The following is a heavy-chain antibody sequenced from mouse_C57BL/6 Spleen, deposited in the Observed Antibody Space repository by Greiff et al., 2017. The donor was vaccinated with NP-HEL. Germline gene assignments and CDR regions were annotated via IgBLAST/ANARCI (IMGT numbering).Heavy chain of an antibody. Sequence: QVQLQQSGAELARPGASVKMSCKASGYTFTSYTMHWVKQRPGQGLEWIGYINPSSGYTKYNQKFKDKATLTADKSSSTAYMQLSSLTSEDSAVYYCSNYDWYFDVWGTGTTVTVSS. CDR1: GYTFTSYT. CDR2: INPSSGYT. J-gene: IGHJ1*03. V-gene: IGHV1-4*01. D-gene: IGHD2-1*01. CDR3: SNYDWYFDV.